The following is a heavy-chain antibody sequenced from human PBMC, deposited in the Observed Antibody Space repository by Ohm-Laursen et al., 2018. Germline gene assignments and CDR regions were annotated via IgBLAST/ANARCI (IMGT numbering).Heavy chain of an antibody. CDR1: GFTFSSYA. J-gene: IGHJ4*02. CDR2: ISGSGGST. Sequence: SLSLSCSASGFTFSSYAMSWVRQAPGQGLEWVSAISGSGGSTYYADSVKGRFTISRDNSKKTLYLQMNSLRAEDTAVYYCAKDPREVGYVYWGQGTLVTVSS. CDR3: AKDPREVGYVY. D-gene: IGHD1-1*01. V-gene: IGHV3-23*01.